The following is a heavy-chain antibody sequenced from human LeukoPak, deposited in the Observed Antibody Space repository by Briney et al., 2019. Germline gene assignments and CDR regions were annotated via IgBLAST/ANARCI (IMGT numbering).Heavy chain of an antibody. J-gene: IGHJ4*02. CDR1: GFTFSSYS. CDR3: ARDSYVWGSYRYPGGY. CDR2: ISSSSSYI. D-gene: IGHD3-16*02. V-gene: IGHV3-21*01. Sequence: GGSLRLSCAASGFTFSSYSMNWVRQAPGKGLEWVSSISSSSSYIYYADSVKGRFTISRDNSKNTLYLQMNSLRAEDTAVYYCARDSYVWGSYRYPGGYWGQGTLVTVSS.